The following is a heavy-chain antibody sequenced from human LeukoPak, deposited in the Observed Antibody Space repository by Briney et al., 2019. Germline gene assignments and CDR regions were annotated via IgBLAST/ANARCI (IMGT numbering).Heavy chain of an antibody. CDR2: ISSSSSYI. CDR1: GFTFSSYS. CDR3: ARNPRTPSYYDILTGAENDY. V-gene: IGHV3-21*01. D-gene: IGHD3-9*01. J-gene: IGHJ4*02. Sequence: PGGSLRLSCAASGFTFSSYSMNWVRQAPGKGLEWVSSISSSSSYIYYADSVKGRFTISRDNAKNSLYLQMNSLRAEDTAVYYCARNPRTPSYYDILTGAENDYWGQGTLVTVS.